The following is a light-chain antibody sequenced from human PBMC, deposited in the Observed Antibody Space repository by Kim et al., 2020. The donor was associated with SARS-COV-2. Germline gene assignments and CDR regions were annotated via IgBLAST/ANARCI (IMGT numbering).Light chain of an antibody. Sequence: GQSIPISWTGTSIDVGGYNYVSWYQQLPGKAPKLMIYDVSKRPSGVSNRFSGSKSGNTASLTISGLQAEDEADYYCSSYTSSSTYVFGTGTKVTVL. CDR3: SSYTSSSTYV. J-gene: IGLJ1*01. V-gene: IGLV2-14*04. CDR2: DVS. CDR1: SIDVGGYNY.